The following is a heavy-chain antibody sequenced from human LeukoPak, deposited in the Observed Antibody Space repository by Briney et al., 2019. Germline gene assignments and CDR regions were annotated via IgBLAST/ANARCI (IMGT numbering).Heavy chain of an antibody. V-gene: IGHV4-39*01. J-gene: IGHJ4*02. D-gene: IGHD6-13*01. CDR1: GGSISTTSSY. CDR3: ARRGGTAAGNCFDY. CDR2: IYYDGST. Sequence: PSETLSLTCTVSGGSISTTSSYWGWVRQPPGKVLEWIGSIYYDGSTHYNPSLKSRVTISVDTSKNQFSLKLSSVTAADTAVYYCARRGGTAAGNCFDYWGQGTLVTVSS.